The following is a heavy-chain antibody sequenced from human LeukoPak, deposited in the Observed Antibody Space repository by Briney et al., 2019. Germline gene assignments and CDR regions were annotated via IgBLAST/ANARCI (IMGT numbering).Heavy chain of an antibody. CDR2: IYSGGST. J-gene: IGHJ6*03. CDR1: GFIVSSNY. CDR3: TKVGIAVSSKDYYYMDV. D-gene: IGHD6-19*01. V-gene: IGHV3-53*05. Sequence: GGSLRLSCAASGFIVSSNYMSWVRQAPGKGLEWVSVIYSGGSTEYAESVKGRFSISRDNSKNTLYLQMNSLRAEDTAVYFCTKVGIAVSSKDYYYMDVWGKGTTVTVSS.